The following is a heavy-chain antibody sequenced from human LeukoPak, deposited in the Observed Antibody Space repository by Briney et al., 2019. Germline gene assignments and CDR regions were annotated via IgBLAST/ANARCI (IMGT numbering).Heavy chain of an antibody. CDR2: MHAGNGNT. V-gene: IGHV1-2*02. CDR1: GYRFISNY. D-gene: IGHD2-21*02. CDR3: AREGSYCVGGDCYSFDF. J-gene: IGHJ4*02. Sequence: ASVKVSCKASGYRFISNYIQWVRQAPGLGPEWMGWMHAGNGNTRYAEKFQGRVIMTRDTSINTAYMDLSSLRSDDTAVYYCAREGSYCVGGDCYSFDFWGKGTLVTVSS.